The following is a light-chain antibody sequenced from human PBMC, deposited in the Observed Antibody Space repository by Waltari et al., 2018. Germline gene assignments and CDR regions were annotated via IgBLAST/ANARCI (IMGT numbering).Light chain of an antibody. CDR1: QSVARY. CDR2: DTS. J-gene: IGKJ4*01. V-gene: IGKV3-11*01. Sequence: ETVLTPSPATLSLSPGERAPLSCRASQSVARYLAWYQQKPGQAPRLLIYDTSNRATGTPARFSGSGSGTDFTLTISSLEPEDFAVYYCQQRKNWPPLTFGGGTKVEIK. CDR3: QQRKNWPPLT.